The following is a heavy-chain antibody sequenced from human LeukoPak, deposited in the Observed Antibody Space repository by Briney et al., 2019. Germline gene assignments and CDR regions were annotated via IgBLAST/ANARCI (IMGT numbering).Heavy chain of an antibody. CDR1: GFTFDDYA. Sequence: PGGSLRLSCAASGFTFDDYAMHWVRQAPGKGLVWVSRINSDGSSTSYADSVKGRFTISRDNAKNTLYLQMNSLRAEDTAVYYCARDWSPYCSSTSCYSPKFDPWGQGTLVTASS. CDR2: INSDGSST. CDR3: ARDWSPYCSSTSCYSPKFDP. J-gene: IGHJ5*02. V-gene: IGHV3-74*01. D-gene: IGHD2-2*01.